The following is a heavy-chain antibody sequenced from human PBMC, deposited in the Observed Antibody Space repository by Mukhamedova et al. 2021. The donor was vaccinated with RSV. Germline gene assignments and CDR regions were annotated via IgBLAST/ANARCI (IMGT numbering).Heavy chain of an antibody. D-gene: IGHD2-2*01. Sequence: TFSSYAMHWVRQAPGKGLEWVAVISYDGSNKYYADSVKGRFTISRDNSKNTLYLQMNSLRAEDAAVYYCASSTYCSSTSCYPNYY. CDR3: ASSTYCSSTSCYPNYY. CDR2: ISYDGSNK. V-gene: IGHV3-30*04. J-gene: IGHJ6*01. CDR1: TFSSYA.